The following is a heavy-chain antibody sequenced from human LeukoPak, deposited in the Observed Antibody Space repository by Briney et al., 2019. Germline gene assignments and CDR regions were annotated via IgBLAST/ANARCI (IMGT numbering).Heavy chain of an antibody. J-gene: IGHJ4*02. V-gene: IGHV1-46*03. CDR2: INPSGGST. Sequence: ASVKVSCKASGYTFTSYYMHWVRQAPGQGLEWMGIINPSGGSTSYAQKFQGRVTMTWDASTSTVYMELSSLRSEDTAVYYSASLGYCSSTSCLPFDYWGQGTLVTVSS. D-gene: IGHD2-2*01. CDR3: ASLGYCSSTSCLPFDY. CDR1: GYTFTSYY.